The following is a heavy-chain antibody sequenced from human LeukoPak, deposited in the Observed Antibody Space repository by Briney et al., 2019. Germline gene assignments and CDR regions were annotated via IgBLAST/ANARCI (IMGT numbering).Heavy chain of an antibody. CDR3: ASTLPTYYYGSGSEAFDY. J-gene: IGHJ4*02. D-gene: IGHD3-10*01. CDR1: GGTFSSYA. V-gene: IGHV1-69*13. CDR2: IIPIFGTA. Sequence: SVKVSCKASGGTFSSYAISWVRQAPGQGLEWMGGIIPIFGTANYAQKFQGRVTITADESTSTAYMELSSLRSEDTAVYYCASTLPTYYYGSGSEAFDYWGQGTLVTVSS.